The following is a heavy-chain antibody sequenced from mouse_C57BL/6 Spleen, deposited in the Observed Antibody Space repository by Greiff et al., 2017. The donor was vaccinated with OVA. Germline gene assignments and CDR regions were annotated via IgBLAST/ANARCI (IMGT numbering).Heavy chain of an antibody. J-gene: IGHJ4*01. CDR3: ASPDAYYAMDY. CDR2: LWSGGST. CDR1: GFSLTSYG. V-gene: IGHV2-2*01. Sequence: VQRVESGPGLVQPSQSLSITCTVSGFSLTSYGVHWVRQSPGKGLEWLGVLWSGGSTDYNAAFISRLSISKDNSKSQVFFKMNSLQADDTAIYYCASPDAYYAMDYWGQGTSVTVSS.